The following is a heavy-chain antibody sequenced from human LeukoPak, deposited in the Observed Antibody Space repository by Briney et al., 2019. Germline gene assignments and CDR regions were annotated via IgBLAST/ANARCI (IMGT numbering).Heavy chain of an antibody. J-gene: IGHJ4*02. CDR2: ISGSGGTR. V-gene: IGHV3-48*01. CDR1: GFTFSTYS. Sequence: GGSLRLSCAASGFTFSTYSMNWVRQAPGKGLEWLSYISGSGGTRNYADSVKGRSTISRDNAKNSLYLQMNSLRAEDTAMYYCARSDRGYSYGSFDQWGQGTLFTVSS. CDR3: ARSDRGYSYGSFDQ. D-gene: IGHD5-18*01.